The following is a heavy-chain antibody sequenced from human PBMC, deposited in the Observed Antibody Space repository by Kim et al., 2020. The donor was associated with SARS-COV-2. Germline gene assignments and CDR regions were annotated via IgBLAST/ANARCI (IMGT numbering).Heavy chain of an antibody. Sequence: GGSLRLSCAASGFTFSSYAMSWVRQAPGKGLEWVSAISGSGGSTYYADSVKGRFTISRDNSKNTLYLQMNSLRAEDTAVYYCAKALSAGKWLRFNYYYYGMDVWGQGTTVTVSS. V-gene: IGHV3-23*01. D-gene: IGHD5-12*01. CDR3: AKALSAGKWLRFNYYYYGMDV. J-gene: IGHJ6*02. CDR2: ISGSGGST. CDR1: GFTFSSYA.